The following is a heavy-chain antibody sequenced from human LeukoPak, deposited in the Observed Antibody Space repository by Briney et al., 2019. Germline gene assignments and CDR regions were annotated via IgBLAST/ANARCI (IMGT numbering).Heavy chain of an antibody. CDR3: AIASPWRGGYSYGPIDY. CDR1: GFTFSSYA. J-gene: IGHJ4*02. D-gene: IGHD5-18*01. Sequence: PEGSLRLSCAASGFTFSSYAMSWVRQGPEKGLEWVSTISGGGDTTYYADSVRGRFTVSRDASKNTLFLQMNSLRAEDTAVYYCAIASPWRGGYSYGPIDYWGQGTLVTVSS. V-gene: IGHV3-23*01. CDR2: ISGGGDTT.